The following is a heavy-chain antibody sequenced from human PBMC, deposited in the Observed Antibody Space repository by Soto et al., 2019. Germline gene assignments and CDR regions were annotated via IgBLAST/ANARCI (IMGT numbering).Heavy chain of an antibody. CDR1: GDSISSSSYY. CDR2: IYYSGST. D-gene: IGHD5-12*01. Sequence: SETLSLTCTVSGDSISSSSYYWGWIRQPPGKGLEWIGTIYYSGSTNYNPSLKSRVTISVDTSKNQFSLKLSSVTAADTAVYYCARDVGVGAGGGLWNGYNKKYYYYGMDVGGQGTTVTVSS. CDR3: ARDVGVGAGGGLWNGYNKKYYYYGMDV. J-gene: IGHJ6*02. V-gene: IGHV4-39*07.